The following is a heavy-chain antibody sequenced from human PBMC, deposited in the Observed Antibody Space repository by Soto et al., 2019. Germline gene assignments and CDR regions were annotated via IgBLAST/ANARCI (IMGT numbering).Heavy chain of an antibody. CDR2: ISYDGSNK. Sequence: GGSLRLSCAASGFTFSSYGMHWVRQAPGKGLEWVAVISYDGSNKYYADSVKGRFTISRDNSKNTLYLQMNSLRAEDTAVYYWAKPVNYGRYYYYYGMDVWGQGTTVTVSS. CDR3: AKPVNYGRYYYYYGMDV. J-gene: IGHJ6*02. CDR1: GFTFSSYG. V-gene: IGHV3-30*18. D-gene: IGHD4-17*01.